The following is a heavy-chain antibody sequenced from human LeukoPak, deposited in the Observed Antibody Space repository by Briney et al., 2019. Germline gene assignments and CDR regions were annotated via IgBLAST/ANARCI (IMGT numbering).Heavy chain of an antibody. Sequence: GGSLRLSCAASGFTFDDYAMHWVRQAPGKGLEWVSGISWNSGSIGYTDSVKGRFTISRDNAKNSLYLQMNSLRAEDTAVYYCARDPSYSGSYFRGDYWGQGTLVTVSS. CDR1: GFTFDDYA. J-gene: IGHJ4*02. CDR2: ISWNSGSI. D-gene: IGHD1-26*01. V-gene: IGHV3-9*01. CDR3: ARDPSYSGSYFRGDY.